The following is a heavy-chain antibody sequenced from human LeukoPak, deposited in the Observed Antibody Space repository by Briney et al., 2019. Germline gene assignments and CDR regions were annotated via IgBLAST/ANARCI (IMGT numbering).Heavy chain of an antibody. CDR3: ARQDYSSWCDIRPNAFDI. CDR2: IYYSGST. CDR1: GGSITTSSYY. Sequence: SETLSLTCTVSGGSITTSSYYWGRIRQPPGKGLEWIGSIYYSGSTYYNPSLQSRVTISVDTSKNQFSLKLSYVTAADTAVYYCARQDYSSWCDIRPNAFDIWGQGTMVTASS. J-gene: IGHJ3*02. V-gene: IGHV4-39*01. D-gene: IGHD6-13*01.